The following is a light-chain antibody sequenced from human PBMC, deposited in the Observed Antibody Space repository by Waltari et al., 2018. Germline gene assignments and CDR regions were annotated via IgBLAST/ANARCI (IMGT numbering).Light chain of an antibody. J-gene: IGLJ3*02. V-gene: IGLV1-51*01. CDR1: SSNIGNRY. CDR3: ETWDTSLSAWV. CDR2: DND. Sequence: QSVLTQAPSVSAAPGQKGTIPCAGSSSNIGNRYVSWYQQFPGTAPKLLIYDNDKRPSGIPDRFSASKSGTSATLDITGLQTGDEANYYCETWDTSLSAWVFGGGTKLTVL.